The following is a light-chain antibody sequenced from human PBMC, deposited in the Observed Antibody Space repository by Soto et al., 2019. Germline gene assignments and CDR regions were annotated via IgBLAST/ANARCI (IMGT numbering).Light chain of an antibody. V-gene: IGLV2-14*01. Sequence: QSVLTQPASVSGSPGQSITISCTGTVSLVSWYQQHPGKVPKLIIYEVSNRPSGVSNRFSGSKSGNTASLTISGLQAEDEADYYCSSYTSSSPYVFGTGTKVTVL. CDR3: SSYTSSSPYV. CDR1: VSL. J-gene: IGLJ1*01. CDR2: EVS.